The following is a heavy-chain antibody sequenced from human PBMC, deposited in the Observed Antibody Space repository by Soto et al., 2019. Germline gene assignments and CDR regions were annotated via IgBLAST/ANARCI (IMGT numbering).Heavy chain of an antibody. CDR1: GDSVSSNSAA. D-gene: IGHD3-10*01. CDR3: ARSGRIRASEDYYGSGSYSPSYYYGMDV. J-gene: IGHJ6*02. Sequence: LSLTCAISGDSVSSNSAAWNWIRQSPSRGLEWLGRTYYRSKWYNDYAVSVKSRITINPDTSKNQFSLQLNSVTPEDTAVYYCARSGRIRASEDYYGSGSYSPSYYYGMDVWGQGTTVTVSS. V-gene: IGHV6-1*01. CDR2: TYYRSKWYN.